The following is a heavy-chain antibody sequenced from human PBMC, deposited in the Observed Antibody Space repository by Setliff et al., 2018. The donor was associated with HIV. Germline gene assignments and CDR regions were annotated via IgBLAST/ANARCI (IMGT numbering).Heavy chain of an antibody. V-gene: IGHV2-5*01. CDR1: GFSLSTSGVG. Sequence: SGPTLVNPTQTLTLTCTFSGFSLSTSGVGVGWIRQPPGKALEWLALIYWDDKRYSPSLKSRLTITKDTSKNQVVLTLTNVDPVDTATYYCAHACYYGSGVVSGYFDYWGQGTLVTVSS. J-gene: IGHJ4*02. D-gene: IGHD3-10*01. CDR2: IYWDDK. CDR3: AHACYYGSGVVSGYFDY.